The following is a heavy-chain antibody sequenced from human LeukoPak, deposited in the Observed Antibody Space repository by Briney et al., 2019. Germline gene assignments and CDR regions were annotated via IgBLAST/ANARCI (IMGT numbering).Heavy chain of an antibody. V-gene: IGHV3-21*01. D-gene: IGHD2-21*02. CDR1: GFTFSSYS. J-gene: IGHJ4*02. Sequence: PGGSLRLSCAASGFTFSSYSMNWVRQAPGKGLEWVSSISSSSSYIYYADSVKGRFTIPRDNAKNSLYLQMNSLRAEDTAVYYCARDLRHCGGDCYENYWGQGTLVTVSS. CDR3: ARDLRHCGGDCYENY. CDR2: ISSSSSYI.